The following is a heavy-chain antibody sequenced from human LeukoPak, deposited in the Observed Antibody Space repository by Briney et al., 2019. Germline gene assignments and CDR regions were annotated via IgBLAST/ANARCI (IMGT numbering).Heavy chain of an antibody. CDR3: ARARGTTRNPLVS. J-gene: IGHJ3*01. CDR2: INSDGSNT. V-gene: IGHV3-74*01. D-gene: IGHD1-1*01. Sequence: GGSLRLSCTASGFTFSSYWMHWVRQAPGKGLVWVSRINSDGSNTKYADSVKGRFTISRDIAKNTLYLQMNSLRAEDTAVYFCARARGTTRNPLVSWGQGTVVTVSS. CDR1: GFTFSSYW.